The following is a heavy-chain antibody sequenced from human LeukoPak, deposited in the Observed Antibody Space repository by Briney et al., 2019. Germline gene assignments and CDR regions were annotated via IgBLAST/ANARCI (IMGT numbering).Heavy chain of an antibody. CDR1: GGSISSTDW. J-gene: IGHJ3*02. CDR3: ARDRSHSGAFDI. CDR2: IYQSGTT. D-gene: IGHD3-10*01. Sequence: SETLSLTCAVFGGSISSTDWWSWVRQSPGKGLEWIGDIYQSGTTNYNPSLESRVTISVDKTKNQFSLKLSSATAADTAVYYCARDRSHSGAFDIWGQGTMFTVSS. V-gene: IGHV4-4*02.